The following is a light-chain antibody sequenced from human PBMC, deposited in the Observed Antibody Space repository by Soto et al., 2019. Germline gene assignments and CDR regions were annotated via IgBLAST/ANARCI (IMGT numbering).Light chain of an antibody. V-gene: IGKV1-27*01. J-gene: IGKJ5*01. Sequence: DIQMTQSPSSLSASVGDRVTITCRASQDISSYLAWYQQKPGKVPKLLIYGASTLQSGVPSRFSGSGSGTDFTLTISRLQPEDVATYYCQQYDNPITFGQGTRLEIK. CDR2: GAS. CDR1: QDISSY. CDR3: QQYDNPIT.